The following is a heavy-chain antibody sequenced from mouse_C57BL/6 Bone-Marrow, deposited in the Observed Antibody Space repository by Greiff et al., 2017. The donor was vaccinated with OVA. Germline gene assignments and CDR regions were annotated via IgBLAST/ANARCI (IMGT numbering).Heavy chain of an antibody. CDR1: GYSITSDY. CDR2: ISYSGST. V-gene: IGHV3-8*01. D-gene: IGHD1-1*01. Sequence: VQLQQSGPGLAKPSQTLSLTCSVTGYSITSDYWNWIRKFPGNKLEYMGYISYSGSTYYNPSLKSRISITRDTSKNQYYLQLNSVTTEDTATYYCARSPHYYGSSHGGYFDYWGQGTTLTVSS. J-gene: IGHJ2*01. CDR3: ARSPHYYGSSHGGYFDY.